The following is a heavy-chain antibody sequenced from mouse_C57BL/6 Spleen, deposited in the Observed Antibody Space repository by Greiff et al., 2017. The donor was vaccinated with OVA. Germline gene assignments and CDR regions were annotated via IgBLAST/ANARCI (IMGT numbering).Heavy chain of an antibody. V-gene: IGHV1-15*01. D-gene: IGHD2-4*01. CDR2: IDPETGGT. Sequence: VQLQQSGAELVRPGASVTLSCKASGYTFTDYEMHWVKQTPVHGLEWIGAIDPETGGTAYNQKFKGKAILTADKSSSTAYMELRSLTSEDSAVYYCTRYYDYDAPFAYWGQGTLVTVSA. J-gene: IGHJ3*01. CDR1: GYTFTDYE. CDR3: TRYYDYDAPFAY.